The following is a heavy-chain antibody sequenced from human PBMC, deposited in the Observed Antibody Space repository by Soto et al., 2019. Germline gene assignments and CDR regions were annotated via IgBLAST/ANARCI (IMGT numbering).Heavy chain of an antibody. D-gene: IGHD3-3*01. V-gene: IGHV4-59*01. CDR2: IYYSGST. J-gene: IGHJ6*02. CDR1: GGSISSYY. Sequence: SETLSLTCTVSGGSISSYYWSWIRQPPGKGLEWIGYIYYSGSTNYNPSLKSRVTISVDTSKNQFSLELSSVTAADTAVYYCARERREDYDFWSCYYDPYHYLMDVCAQGSSVPGSS. CDR3: ARERREDYDFWSCYYDPYHYLMDV.